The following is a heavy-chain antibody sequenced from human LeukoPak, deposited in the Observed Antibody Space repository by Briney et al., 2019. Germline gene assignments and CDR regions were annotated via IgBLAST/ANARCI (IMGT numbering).Heavy chain of an antibody. CDR1: GFTFSSYS. CDR3: TTDLPAAAELGY. Sequence: GGSLRLSCAASGFTFSSYSMNWVRQAPGKGLEWVGRIKSKTDGGTTDYAAPVKGRFTISRDDSKNTLYLQMNSLKTEDTAVYYCTTDLPAAAELGYWGQGTLVTVSS. CDR2: IKSKTDGGTT. J-gene: IGHJ4*02. V-gene: IGHV3-15*07. D-gene: IGHD6-13*01.